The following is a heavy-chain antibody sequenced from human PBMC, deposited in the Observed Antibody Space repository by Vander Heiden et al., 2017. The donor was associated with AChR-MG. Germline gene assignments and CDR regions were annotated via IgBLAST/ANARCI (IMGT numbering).Heavy chain of an antibody. V-gene: IGHV2-5*02. CDR3: AHRRRYYYDSSGYSDY. Sequence: QITLKESGPTLVKPTQTLTLTCTFSGFSLSTSGVGVGWIRQPPGKALEWLALIYWDDDKRYSPSLKSRLTITKDTSKNQVVLTMTNMDTVDTATYYCAHRRRYYYDSSGYSDYWGQGTLVTVSS. CDR1: GFSLSTSGVG. J-gene: IGHJ4*02. CDR2: IYWDDDK. D-gene: IGHD3-22*01.